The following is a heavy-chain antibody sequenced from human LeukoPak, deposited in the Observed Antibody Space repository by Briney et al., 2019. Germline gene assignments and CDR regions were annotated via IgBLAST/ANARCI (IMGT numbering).Heavy chain of an antibody. J-gene: IGHJ4*02. Sequence: GRSLRLSCAASGFTFSSYGMHWVRQAPGKGLEWVAVISYDGSNKYYADSVKGRFTISRDNSKNTLYLQMNSLRAEDTAVYYCVKDLSLGMATINLEVFDYWGQGTLVTVSS. CDR1: GFTFSSYG. CDR3: VKDLSLGMATINLEVFDY. V-gene: IGHV3-30*18. CDR2: ISYDGSNK. D-gene: IGHD5-24*01.